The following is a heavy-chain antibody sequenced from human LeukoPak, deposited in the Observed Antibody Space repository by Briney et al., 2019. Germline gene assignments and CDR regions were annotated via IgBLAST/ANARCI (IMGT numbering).Heavy chain of an antibody. V-gene: IGHV3-48*01. CDR3: ARDRLTSGSYFFDY. D-gene: IGHD1-26*01. Sequence: GGSLRLSCAASAFTFSDYSMNWVRQAPGKGLEWISYISGRSSTIYYADSVRGRFTISRDNAKNSMYLQMNSLRAEDTAVYYRARDRLTSGSYFFDYRGQGTLVTVSS. CDR1: AFTFSDYS. CDR2: ISGRSSTI. J-gene: IGHJ4*02.